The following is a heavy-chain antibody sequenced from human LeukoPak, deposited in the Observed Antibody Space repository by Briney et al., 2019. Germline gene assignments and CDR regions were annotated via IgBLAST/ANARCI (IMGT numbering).Heavy chain of an antibody. V-gene: IGHV1-69*06. J-gene: IGHJ4*02. D-gene: IGHD1-7*01. CDR3: ARDHGWNYVGAAYY. CDR2: IIPIFGTA. Sequence: SVKVSCKASGGTFSSYAISWVRQAPGQGLEWMGGIIPIFGTANYAQKFQGRVTITADKSTSTAYMDLSSLRSEDTAVYYCARDHGWNYVGAAYYWGQGTLVTVSS. CDR1: GGTFSSYA.